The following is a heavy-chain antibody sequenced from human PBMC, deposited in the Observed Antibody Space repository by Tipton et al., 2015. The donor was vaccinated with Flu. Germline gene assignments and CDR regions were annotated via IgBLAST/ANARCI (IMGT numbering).Heavy chain of an antibody. J-gene: IGHJ4*02. CDR1: GFTVSGNY. D-gene: IGHD6-19*01. CDR3: ARSATQWLDLDR. V-gene: IGHV3-53*01. Sequence: QLVQSGGGLIQPGGSLRLSCTASGFTVSGNYMTWVRQAPGKGLEWVSVIHSGGRTYYADSVKGRFTVSRDISRNMVHLQMNALRAADTAVYCGARSATQWLDLDRWGQGTLVTVS. CDR2: IHSGGRT.